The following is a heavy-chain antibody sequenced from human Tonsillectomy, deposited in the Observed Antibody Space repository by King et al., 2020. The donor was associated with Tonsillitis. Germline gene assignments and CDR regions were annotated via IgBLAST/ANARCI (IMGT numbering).Heavy chain of an antibody. J-gene: IGHJ5*02. D-gene: IGHD3-9*01. V-gene: IGHV4-34*01. CDR3: ARVDILTVLGWFDP. CDR1: GGSFSGYY. Sequence: VQLQQWGAGLLKPSETLSLTCAVYGGSFSGYYWSWIRQPPGKGLEWIGEINHSGSTKYNPSLKSRVTISVDTSKNQFSLKLSSVTAADTAVYYCARVDILTVLGWFDPGGRGTLVTVSS. CDR2: INHSGST.